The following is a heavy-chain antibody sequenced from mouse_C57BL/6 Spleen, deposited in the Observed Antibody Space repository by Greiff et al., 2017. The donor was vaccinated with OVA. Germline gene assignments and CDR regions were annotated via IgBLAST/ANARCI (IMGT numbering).Heavy chain of an antibody. CDR3: ARGVITTVVAPDD. J-gene: IGHJ2*01. V-gene: IGHV1-55*01. Sequence: QVQLQQPGAELVKPGASVKMSCKASGYTFTSYWITWVKQRPGQGLEWIGDIYPGSGSTNYNEKFKSKATLTVDTSNSTAYMQLSSLTSEDSAVYYCARGVITTVVAPDDWGQGTTLTVAS. D-gene: IGHD1-1*01. CDR2: IYPGSGST. CDR1: GYTFTSYW.